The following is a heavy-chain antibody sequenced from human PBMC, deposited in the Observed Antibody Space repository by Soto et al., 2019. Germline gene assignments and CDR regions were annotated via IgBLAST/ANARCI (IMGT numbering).Heavy chain of an antibody. CDR3: ARDPGYSGFDFDY. CDR1: GFTFSSHA. D-gene: IGHD5-12*01. CDR2: IWYDGSKK. Sequence: QVQLVESGGGVVQPGRSLRLSCAASGFTFSSHAMHWVRQAPGKGLEWVAVIWYDGSKKYYEDSVKGRFTVARDDSKNTLSLQMNSLRVEDTAVYYCARDPGYSGFDFDYWGQGTLVTVSS. V-gene: IGHV3-33*01. J-gene: IGHJ4*02.